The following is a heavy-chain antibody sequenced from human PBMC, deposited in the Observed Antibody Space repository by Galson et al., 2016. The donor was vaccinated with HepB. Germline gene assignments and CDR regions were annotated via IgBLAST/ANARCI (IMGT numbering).Heavy chain of an antibody. CDR1: GYTFTNYG. CDR3: AREHDIWTSYAFDI. CDR2: INANDGHT. J-gene: IGHJ3*02. V-gene: IGHV1-18*01. Sequence: SVKVSCKASGYTFTNYGITWVRQAPGQGLQWVGWINANDGHTNYGHILQGRVTLTMDTSASTVYMELSSLRSEDTAVYYCAREHDIWTSYAFDIWGQGTMITVSS. D-gene: IGHD3/OR15-3a*01.